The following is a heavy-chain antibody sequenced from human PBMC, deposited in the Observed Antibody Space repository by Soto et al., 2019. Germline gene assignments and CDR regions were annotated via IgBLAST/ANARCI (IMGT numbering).Heavy chain of an antibody. D-gene: IGHD4-17*01. Sequence: SDTLSRTGAVAGGSISSGGDNWSWNRQHPGKGLEWIGDINYSGSTNYNPSLTSRVTISVDTSKNQFSLKLSSVTAADTAVYYCARGIIAARNYGDYVLAPNYFDYWGQGTLVTVSS. J-gene: IGHJ4*02. V-gene: IGHV4-31*11. CDR2: INYSGST. CDR1: GGSISSGGDN. CDR3: ARGIIAARNYGDYVLAPNYFDY.